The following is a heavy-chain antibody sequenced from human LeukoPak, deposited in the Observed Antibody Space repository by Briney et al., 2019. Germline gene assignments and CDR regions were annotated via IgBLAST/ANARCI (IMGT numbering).Heavy chain of an antibody. Sequence: GGSLRLSCAASGFTFSSYGMSWARQAPGKGLEWVSAISETGGTTYDADSVKGRFTISRDNSKSTLYLQMNSLRAEDTAEYYWAKYTSIGRYFTNGVCSPFDYWGQGTLVTVSS. CDR1: GFTFSSYG. J-gene: IGHJ4*02. V-gene: IGHV3-23*01. CDR2: ISETGGTT. CDR3: AKYTSIGRYFTNGVCSPFDY. D-gene: IGHD2-8*01.